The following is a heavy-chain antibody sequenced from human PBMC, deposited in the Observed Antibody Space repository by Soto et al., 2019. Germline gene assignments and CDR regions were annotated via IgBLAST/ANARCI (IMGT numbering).Heavy chain of an antibody. CDR3: ARAGSDIVVVPAAISGGYGMDV. D-gene: IGHD2-2*01. CDR2: INPNSGGT. CDR1: GYTFTCYY. J-gene: IGHJ6*02. V-gene: IGHV1-2*04. Sequence: ASVKVSCNASGYTFTCYYMHLVRQAPGQGLEWMGWINPNSGGTNYAQKFQGWVTMTRDTSISTAYMELSRLRSDDTAVYYCARAGSDIVVVPAAISGGYGMDVWGQGTTVTVSS.